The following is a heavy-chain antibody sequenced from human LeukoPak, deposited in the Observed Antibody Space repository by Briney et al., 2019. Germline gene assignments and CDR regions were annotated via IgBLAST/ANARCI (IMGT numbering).Heavy chain of an antibody. J-gene: IGHJ6*02. CDR2: INPNSGGT. V-gene: IGHV1-2*04. CDR1: GYTFTGYY. CDR3: ARDGAVAGTGSVVLRYYYGMDV. D-gene: IGHD6-19*01. Sequence: ASVKVSCKASGYTFTGYYMHWVRQAPGQGLEWMGWINPNSGGTNYAQKFQGWVTTTRDTSISTAYMELSRLRSDDTAVYYCARDGAVAGTGSVVLRYYYGMDVWGQGTTVTVSS.